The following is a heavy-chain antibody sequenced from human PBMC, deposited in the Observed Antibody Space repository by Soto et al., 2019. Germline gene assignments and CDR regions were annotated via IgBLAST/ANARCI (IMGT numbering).Heavy chain of an antibody. V-gene: IGHV3-49*04. CDR1: GFTFSSYA. CDR2: IRSKAYGGTT. Sequence: PGGSLRLSCAASGFTFSSYAMSWVRQAPGKGLEWVGFIRSKAYGGTTEYAASVKGRFTISRDDSKSIAYLQMNSLKTEDTAVYYCTRSFSTASDYWGQGTLVTVSS. J-gene: IGHJ4*02. CDR3: TRSFSTASDY. D-gene: IGHD5-18*01.